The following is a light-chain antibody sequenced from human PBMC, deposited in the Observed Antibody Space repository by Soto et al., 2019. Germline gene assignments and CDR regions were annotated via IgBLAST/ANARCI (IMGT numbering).Light chain of an antibody. CDR1: RSDVGRYNY. CDR3: SSYSTTSSPHVL. V-gene: IGLV2-14*01. CDR2: EVT. Sequence: QSVLTQPASVSGFPGQSITISCTGTRSDVGRYNYVSWYQQHPGKAPKLLIYEVTYRPSGVSTRFSASKSGSTASLTISGIQAEDEADYYCSSYSTTSSPHVLFGGGTQLTVL. J-gene: IGLJ2*01.